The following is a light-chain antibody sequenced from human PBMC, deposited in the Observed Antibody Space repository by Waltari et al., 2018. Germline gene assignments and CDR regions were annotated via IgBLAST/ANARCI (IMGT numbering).Light chain of an antibody. J-gene: IGKJ1*01. CDR1: QNVLYNSNNKNY. Sequence: DIVLTQSPDSLAVSLGERATINCKSSQNVLYNSNNKNYLAWYQQKPGQPPKLLIYWASTREAGVPDRFSGSGSGTDFTLTISSLQAEDVAVYYCQQYYRSRTFGQGTKVEIK. CDR2: WAS. V-gene: IGKV4-1*01. CDR3: QQYYRSRT.